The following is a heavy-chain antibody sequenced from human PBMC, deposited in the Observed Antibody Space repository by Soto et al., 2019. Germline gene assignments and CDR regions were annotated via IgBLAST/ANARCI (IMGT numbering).Heavy chain of an antibody. CDR2: IWYDGSNK. V-gene: IGHV3-33*01. D-gene: IGHD3-10*01. CDR3: AREGGSGSYYTLPDY. Sequence: QVQLVESGGGVVQPGRSLRLSCAASGFTFSSYGMHWVRQAPGKGLEWVAVIWYDGSNKYYADSVKGRFTISRDNSKNTLYLQMNSLRAEDTAVYYCAREGGSGSYYTLPDYWGQGTLVTVSS. CDR1: GFTFSSYG. J-gene: IGHJ4*02.